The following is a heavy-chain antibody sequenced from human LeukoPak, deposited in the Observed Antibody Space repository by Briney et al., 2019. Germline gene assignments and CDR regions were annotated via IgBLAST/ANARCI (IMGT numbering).Heavy chain of an antibody. CDR3: AREPPGGYYDSSTPDY. V-gene: IGHV3-11*04. Sequence: PGGSLRLSCAASGFTFSDYYMSWIRQAPGKGLEWVSYISSSCSTIYYADSVRGRFTTSRANAKNSLYLQMISLRAEDTAVYYCAREPPGGYYDSSTPDYWGQGTLVTVSS. J-gene: IGHJ4*02. CDR2: ISSSCSTI. D-gene: IGHD3-22*01. CDR1: GFTFSDYY.